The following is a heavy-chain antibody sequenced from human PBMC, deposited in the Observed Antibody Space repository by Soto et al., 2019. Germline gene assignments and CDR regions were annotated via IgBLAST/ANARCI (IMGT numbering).Heavy chain of an antibody. CDR3: ARDSCGGDCYPGHYYYYGMDV. D-gene: IGHD2-21*02. J-gene: IGHJ6*02. CDR2: IIPIFGTA. Sequence: SVKVSCKASGGTFSSYAISWVRQAPGQGLEWMGGIIPIFGTANYAQKFQGRVTITADESTSTAYMELSSLRSEDTAVYYCARDSCGGDCYPGHYYYYGMDVWGQGTTVTVSS. V-gene: IGHV1-69*13. CDR1: GGTFSSYA.